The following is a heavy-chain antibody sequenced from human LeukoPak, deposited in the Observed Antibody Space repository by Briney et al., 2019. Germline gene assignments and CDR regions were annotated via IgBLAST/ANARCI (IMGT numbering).Heavy chain of an antibody. J-gene: IGHJ4*02. Sequence: GGSLRLSCAASGFTVSSNYMSWVRQAPGKGLEWVSVIYSGGSTYYADSVKGRFTISRDNSKNTLYLQMNSLRAEDTAVYYCAKDVKQLVLSYWGQGTLVTVSS. CDR1: GFTVSSNY. V-gene: IGHV3-53*01. CDR2: IYSGGST. D-gene: IGHD6-6*01. CDR3: AKDVKQLVLSY.